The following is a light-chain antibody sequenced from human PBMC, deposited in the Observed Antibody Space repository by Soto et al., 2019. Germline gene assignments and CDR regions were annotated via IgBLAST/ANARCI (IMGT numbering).Light chain of an antibody. CDR3: QQYGSAPRT. V-gene: IGKV3D-15*01. CDR1: QTVRSN. Sequence: EVVMTQSPASLSVSQGERATLSCTSSQTVRSNVAWYQQKPGQAPRLLIYGASSRATGIPDRFSGSGSGTDFTLTISSLQPDDFATYYCQQYGSAPRTFGQGTKVDIK. J-gene: IGKJ1*01. CDR2: GAS.